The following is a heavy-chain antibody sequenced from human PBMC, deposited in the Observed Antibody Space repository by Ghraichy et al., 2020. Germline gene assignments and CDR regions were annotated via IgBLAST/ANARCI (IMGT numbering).Heavy chain of an antibody. D-gene: IGHD2-2*01. Sequence: SQTLSLTCAVYGGSFSGYYWSWIRQPPGKGLEWIGEINHSGSTNYNPSLKSRVTISVDTSKNQFSLKLSSVTAADTAVYYCARGGAPIVVVPAAIRGAPRRNWFDPWGQGTLVTVSS. V-gene: IGHV4-34*01. J-gene: IGHJ5*02. CDR3: ARGGAPIVVVPAAIRGAPRRNWFDP. CDR2: INHSGST. CDR1: GGSFSGYY.